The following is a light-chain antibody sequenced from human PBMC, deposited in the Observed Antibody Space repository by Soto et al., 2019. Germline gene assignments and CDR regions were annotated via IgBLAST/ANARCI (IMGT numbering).Light chain of an antibody. V-gene: IGKV1-5*01. CDR1: QSIGNW. CDR2: DAS. Sequence: DIKMTQSPSTLSASVGDRVTITCRASQSIGNWLAWYQQKPGKAPKLLIYDASTLESGVPSRFRGSGSGTEFTLTISSLQPDDFAAYYCQQYNSYSSMFGHGTKVDIK. CDR3: QQYNSYSSM. J-gene: IGKJ1*01.